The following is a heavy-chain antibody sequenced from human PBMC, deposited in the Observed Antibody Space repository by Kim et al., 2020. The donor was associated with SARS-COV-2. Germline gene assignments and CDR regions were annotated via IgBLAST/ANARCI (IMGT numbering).Heavy chain of an antibody. CDR2: INHSGST. Sequence: SETLSLTCAVYGGSFSGYYWSWIRQPPGKGLEWIGEINHSGSTNYNPSLKSRVTISVDTSKNQFSLKLSSVTAADTAVYYCARATMIVVVIPETYYFDY. V-gene: IGHV4-34*01. CDR1: GGSFSGYY. CDR3: ARATMIVVVIPETYYFDY. D-gene: IGHD3-22*01. J-gene: IGHJ4*01.